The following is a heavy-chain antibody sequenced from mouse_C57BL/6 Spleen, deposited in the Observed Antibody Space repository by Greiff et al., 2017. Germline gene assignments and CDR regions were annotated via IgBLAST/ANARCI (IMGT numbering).Heavy chain of an antibody. V-gene: IGHV1-39*01. CDR3: ARGNLLWLRRRYFDV. Sequence: DYNMNWVKQSNGKSLEWIGVINPNYGTTSYNQKFKGKATLTVDQSSSTAYMQLNSLTSEDSAVYYCARGNLLWLRRRYFDVWGTGTTVTVSS. CDR2: INPNYGTT. J-gene: IGHJ1*03. CDR1: DYN. D-gene: IGHD2-2*01.